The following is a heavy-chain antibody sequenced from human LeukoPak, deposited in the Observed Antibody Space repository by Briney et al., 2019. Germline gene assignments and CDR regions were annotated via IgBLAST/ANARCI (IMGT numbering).Heavy chain of an antibody. CDR1: GGSISSSSYY. Sequence: SEALSLTCTVSGGSISSSSYYWGWIRQPPGKGLEWIGSIYYSGSTYYNPSLKSRVTISVDTSKNQFSLKLSSVTAADTAVYYCARDATYYDFWSGYSPSYYMDVWGKGTTVTVSS. CDR3: ARDATYYDFWSGYSPSYYMDV. J-gene: IGHJ6*03. CDR2: IYYSGST. D-gene: IGHD3-3*01. V-gene: IGHV4-39*07.